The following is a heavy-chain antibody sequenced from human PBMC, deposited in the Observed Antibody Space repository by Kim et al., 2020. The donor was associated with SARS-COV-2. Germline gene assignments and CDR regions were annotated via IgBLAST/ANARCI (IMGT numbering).Heavy chain of an antibody. J-gene: IGHJ6*02. CDR2: IKSKTDGGTT. V-gene: IGHV3-15*01. CDR1: GFTFSNAW. CDR3: TTGPIDSGYDYYYYYGMDV. Sequence: GGSLRLSCAASGFTFSNAWMSWVRQAPGKGLEWVGRIKSKTDGGTTDYAAPVKGRFTISRDDSKNTLYLQMNSLKTEDTAVYYCTTGPIDSGYDYYYYYGMDVWGQGTTVTVSS. D-gene: IGHD5-12*01.